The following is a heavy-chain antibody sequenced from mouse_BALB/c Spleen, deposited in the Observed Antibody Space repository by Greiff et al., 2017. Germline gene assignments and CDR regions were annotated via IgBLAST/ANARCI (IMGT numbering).Heavy chain of an antibody. J-gene: IGHJ1*01. CDR1: GYSITSDYA. V-gene: IGHV3-2*02. D-gene: IGHD1-1*01. CDR2: ISYSGST. Sequence: EVKVEESGPGLVKPSQSLSLTCTVTGYSITSDYAWNWIRQFPGNKLEWMGYISYSGSTSYNPSLKSRISITRDTSKNQFFLQLNSVTTEDTATYYCARKGGITTVVATPNWYFDVWGAGTTVTVSS. CDR3: ARKGGITTVVATPNWYFDV.